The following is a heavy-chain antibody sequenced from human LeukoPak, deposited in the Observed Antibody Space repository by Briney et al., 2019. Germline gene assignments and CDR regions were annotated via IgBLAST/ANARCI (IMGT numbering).Heavy chain of an antibody. CDR3: AKAPPPKDGLDAFDI. D-gene: IGHD5-24*01. CDR1: GFTFSSYG. Sequence: GGSLRLSCAASGFTFSSYGMNWVRQAPGKGLEWVADISYDGSNKNYADSVKGRFTISRDNSKNTLYLQMNSLRAEDTAVYYCAKAPPPKDGLDAFDIWGQGTMVTVSS. CDR2: ISYDGSNK. J-gene: IGHJ3*02. V-gene: IGHV3-30*18.